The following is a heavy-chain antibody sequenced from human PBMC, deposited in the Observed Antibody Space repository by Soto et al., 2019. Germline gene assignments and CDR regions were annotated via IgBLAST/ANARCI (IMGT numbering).Heavy chain of an antibody. CDR3: ARGSNWNSNWFDP. D-gene: IGHD1-1*01. CDR2: INPDSGGT. V-gene: IGHV1-2*02. J-gene: IGHJ5*02. CDR1: GYTFTNYF. Sequence: GASVKVSCKTSGYTFTNYFMHWVRQAPGQGLECMGWINPDSGGTMFAQKFQGGVTMTRDTSISTVYMELTSLSSDDTAVYYCARGSNWNSNWFDPWGQGTLVTVSS.